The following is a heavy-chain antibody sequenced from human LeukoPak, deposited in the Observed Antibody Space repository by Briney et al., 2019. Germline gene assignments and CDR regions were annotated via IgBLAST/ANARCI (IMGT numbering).Heavy chain of an antibody. J-gene: IGHJ6*03. D-gene: IGHD2-21*01. CDR3: AKIPDYFYYYMDV. CDR2: IRYDGEKT. Sequence: PGGSLRLSCAASGFTFGHYGMHWVRQAPGKGLEWVTFIRYDGEKTYYADSVKGRFTISRDNSKNTLYLQMNSLRAEDTAVYFCAKIPDYFYYYMDVWGKGTTVTVSS. CDR1: GFTFGHYG. V-gene: IGHV3-30*02.